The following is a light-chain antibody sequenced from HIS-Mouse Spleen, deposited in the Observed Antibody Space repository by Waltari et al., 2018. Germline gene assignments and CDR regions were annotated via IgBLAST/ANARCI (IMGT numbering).Light chain of an antibody. Sequence: SYELTQPPSVSVSPGQTASITCSVAKVGDKYACWYQQKPGQSPVLVIYQDSKRPSGIPERFSGSNSGNTATLTISGTQAMDEADYYCQAWDSSTVVFGGGTKLTVL. CDR2: QDS. J-gene: IGLJ2*01. CDR3: QAWDSSTVV. CDR1: KVGDKY. V-gene: IGLV3-1*01.